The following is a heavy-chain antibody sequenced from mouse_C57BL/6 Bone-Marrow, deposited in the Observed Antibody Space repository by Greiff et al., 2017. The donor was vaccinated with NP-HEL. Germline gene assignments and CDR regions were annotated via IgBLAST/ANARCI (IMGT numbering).Heavy chain of an antibody. V-gene: IGHV5-17*01. CDR3: ARGDDY. J-gene: IGHJ4*01. CDR1: GFTFSDYG. Sequence: EVNVVESGGGLVKPGGSLKLSCAASGFTFSDYGMHWVRQAPEKGLEGVAYISSGSSTIYYADTVKGRFTISRDNAKNTLFLQMTSLRSEDTAMYYCARGDDYWGQGTSVTVSS. CDR2: ISSGSSTI. D-gene: IGHD3-3*01.